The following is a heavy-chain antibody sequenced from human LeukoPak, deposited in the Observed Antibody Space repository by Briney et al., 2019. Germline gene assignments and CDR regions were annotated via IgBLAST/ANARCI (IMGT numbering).Heavy chain of an antibody. CDR1: GYTFTDYS. CDR3: ARDMVTLYRGSSNWFDR. Sequence: ASVKVSCKASGYTFTDYSIHCVRQAPGQGLEWMGCINPKSGDTAYAQKFQGWLTMTRDTSINTAYMELSGLRSDDTAVYYCARDMVTLYRGSSNWFDRWGQGTLVTVSS. V-gene: IGHV1-2*04. J-gene: IGHJ5*02. CDR2: INPKSGDT. D-gene: IGHD2-21*02.